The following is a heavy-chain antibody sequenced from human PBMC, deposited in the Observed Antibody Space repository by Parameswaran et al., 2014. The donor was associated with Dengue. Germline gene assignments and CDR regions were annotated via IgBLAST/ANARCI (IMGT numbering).Heavy chain of an antibody. D-gene: IGHD3-10*01. J-gene: IGHJ4*02. CDR2: MNPNSGDT. Sequence: WVRQAPGQGLEWMGWMNPNSGDTGNAQKFQGRVTMTRNTSISTAYMELSSLTSEDTAVYYCAKRAGVHYFDYWGQGSLVTVSS. CDR3: AKRAGVHYFDY. V-gene: IGHV1-8*01.